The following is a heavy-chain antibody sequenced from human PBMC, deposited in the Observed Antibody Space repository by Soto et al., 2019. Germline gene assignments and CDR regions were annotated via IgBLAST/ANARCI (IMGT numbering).Heavy chain of an antibody. V-gene: IGHV3-23*01. D-gene: IGHD5-12*01. J-gene: IGHJ4*02. CDR3: AKRIMATIGHFDS. CDR2: ISGIGHST. CDR1: GFTLSSYA. Sequence: PGGSLRLSCAASGFTLSSYAMSWVVQSPGKGLEWVSAISGIGHSTYYADSVKGRFTISRDNSKNTLYLQMNSLRAEDTAVYYCAKRIMATIGHFDSWGQGTLVTVSS.